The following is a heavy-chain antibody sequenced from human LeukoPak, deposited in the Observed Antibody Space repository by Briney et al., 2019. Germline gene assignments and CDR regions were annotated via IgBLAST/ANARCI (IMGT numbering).Heavy chain of an antibody. CDR2: ISGDGAST. V-gene: IGHV3-43*02. CDR1: GFMFDDYA. D-gene: IGHD2-2*01. CDR3: ARVRYCSSTSCYPYFDY. J-gene: IGHJ4*02. Sequence: GGSLRSSCAASGFMFDDYAMHWVRQVPGKGLEWVSLISGDGASTFYADSVKGRFTISRDNAKNTLYLQMNTLRAEDTAVYYCARVRYCSSTSCYPYFDYWGQGTLVTVSS.